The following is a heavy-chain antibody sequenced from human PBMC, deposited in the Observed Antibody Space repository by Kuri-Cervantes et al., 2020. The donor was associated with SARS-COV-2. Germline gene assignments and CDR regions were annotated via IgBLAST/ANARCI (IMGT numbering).Heavy chain of an antibody. D-gene: IGHD3-10*01. Sequence: ASVKVSCKASGYTFTSYDINWVRQATGQGLEWMGWMNPNSGNTGYARKFQGRVTMTRNTSISTAYMELSSLRSEDTAVYYCARSRMVRGVIPPDYYYYYGMDVWGQGTTVTVSS. CDR3: ARSRMVRGVIPPDYYYYYGMDV. CDR1: GYTFTSYD. J-gene: IGHJ6*02. CDR2: MNPNSGNT. V-gene: IGHV1-8*01.